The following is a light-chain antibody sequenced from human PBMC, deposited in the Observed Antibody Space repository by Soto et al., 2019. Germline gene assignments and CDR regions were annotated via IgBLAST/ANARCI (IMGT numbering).Light chain of an antibody. CDR3: QQYNACSQA. CDR1: VSVSRG. CDR2: QAY. Sequence: DIQMTQSPSTLSASVGDRVTITCRASVSVSRGLAWYQQKPGRTPKLLIYQAYTLETGVPSRFSGSGSGTEFTLTISSLQPDDFATYDCQQYNACSQAFGQGTKVEIK. V-gene: IGKV1-5*03. J-gene: IGKJ1*01.